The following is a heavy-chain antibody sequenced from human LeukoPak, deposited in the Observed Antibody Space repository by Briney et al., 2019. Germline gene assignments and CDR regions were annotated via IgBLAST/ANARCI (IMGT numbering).Heavy chain of an antibody. D-gene: IGHD5-18*01. CDR2: FDPEDGET. Sequence: ASVKVSCKVSGYTLTELSMHWVRQAPGKGLEWMGGFDPEDGETIYAQKFQGRVTMTEDTSTDTAYMELSSLRPEDTAVYYCAATSGYSYGPSVYWGQGTLVTVSS. J-gene: IGHJ4*02. CDR1: GYTLTELS. V-gene: IGHV1-24*01. CDR3: AATSGYSYGPSVY.